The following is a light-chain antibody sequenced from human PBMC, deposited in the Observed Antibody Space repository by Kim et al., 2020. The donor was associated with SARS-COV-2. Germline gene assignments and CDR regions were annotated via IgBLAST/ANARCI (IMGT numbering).Light chain of an antibody. CDR1: ESVFIN. J-gene: IGKJ2*03. CDR2: GAS. V-gene: IGKV3D-15*01. CDR3: QQYNNWYS. Sequence: EIVLTQSPGTLSVSPGERATLSCRANESVFINLAWYQQKPGQAPRLLIYGASTRATGIPARFSGSGSGTEFSLTISSLQSEDFAVYHCQQYNNWYSFGQGTKLEI.